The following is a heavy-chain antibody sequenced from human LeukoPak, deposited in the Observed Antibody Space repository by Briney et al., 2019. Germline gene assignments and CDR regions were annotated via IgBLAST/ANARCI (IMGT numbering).Heavy chain of an antibody. CDR1: GGTFSSYA. Sequence: SVKVSCKASGGTFSSYAISWVRQAPGQGLECMGRIIPILGIANYAQKFQGRVTITADKSTSTAYMELSSLRSEDTAVYYCARDSQDSSGYYYVYYFDYWGQGTLVTVSS. J-gene: IGHJ4*02. V-gene: IGHV1-69*04. CDR2: IIPILGIA. D-gene: IGHD3-22*01. CDR3: ARDSQDSSGYYYVYYFDY.